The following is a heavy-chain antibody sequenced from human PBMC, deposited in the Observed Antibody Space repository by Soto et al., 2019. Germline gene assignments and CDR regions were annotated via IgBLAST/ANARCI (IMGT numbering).Heavy chain of an antibody. Sequence: QVQLVQSGAEVKKPGSSVKVSCKASGGTFSKYAINWVRQAPGRGLEWMGGINPIFGTAAYAQKFQGRVTITADKSTTTADREVSSVISDDTAVYYCARGSETVGATTAFAYWGQGTLVTVSS. CDR2: INPIFGTA. V-gene: IGHV1-69*06. J-gene: IGHJ4*02. CDR3: ARGSETVGATTAFAY. CDR1: GGTFSKYA. D-gene: IGHD1-26*01.